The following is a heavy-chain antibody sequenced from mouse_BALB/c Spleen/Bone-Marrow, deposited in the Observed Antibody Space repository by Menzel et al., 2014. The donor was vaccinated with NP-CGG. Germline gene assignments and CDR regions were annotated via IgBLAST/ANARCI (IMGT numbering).Heavy chain of an antibody. V-gene: IGHV1-67*01. J-gene: IGHJ3*01. D-gene: IGHD3-2*01. CDR3: ARGRQLGLRSFAY. CDR1: GYTFTDYA. CDR2: ISTYSGNT. Sequence: QVQLQQPGPELVRPGVSVKISCKGSGYTFTDYAMHWVKQSHAKSLEWIGVISTYSGNTNYNQKFKGKATMTVDKSSITVYMELARVTSEDSAIYYCARGRQLGLRSFAYWGQGTLVTVSA.